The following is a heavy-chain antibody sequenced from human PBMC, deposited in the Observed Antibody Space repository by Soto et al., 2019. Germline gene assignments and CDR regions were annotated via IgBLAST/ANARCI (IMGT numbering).Heavy chain of an antibody. CDR2: IKSKTDGGTT. V-gene: IGHV3-15*01. D-gene: IGHD6-19*01. CDR3: AKAHSVWYGGYYFDY. J-gene: IGHJ4*02. CDR1: GFTFSNAW. Sequence: PGGSLRLSCAASGFTFSNAWMSWVRQAPGKGLEWVGRIKSKTDGGTTDYAAPVKGRFTISRDNSKNTLYLQMNSLRAEDTAVYYCAKAHSVWYGGYYFDYWGQGTLVTVSS.